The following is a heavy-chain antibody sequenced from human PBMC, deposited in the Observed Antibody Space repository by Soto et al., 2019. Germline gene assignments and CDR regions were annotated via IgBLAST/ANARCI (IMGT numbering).Heavy chain of an antibody. J-gene: IGHJ6*02. V-gene: IGHV1-18*01. CDR3: ARDENYSSGWFGPGGYGMDV. CDR2: ISAYNGNT. CDR1: GYTFTSYG. D-gene: IGHD6-19*01. Sequence: QVQLVQSGAEVKKPGASVKVSCKASGYTFTSYGISWVRQAPGQGLEWMGWISAYNGNTNYAQKLQGRVTMTTDTSTSTAYMELRSQRSDDTAVYYCARDENYSSGWFGPGGYGMDVWGQGTTVTVSS.